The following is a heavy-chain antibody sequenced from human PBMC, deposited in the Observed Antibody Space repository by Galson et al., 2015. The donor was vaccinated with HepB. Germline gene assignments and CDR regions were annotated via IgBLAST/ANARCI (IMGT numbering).Heavy chain of an antibody. D-gene: IGHD2-8*02. CDR3: ARVLVCSFVCGFDF. CDR1: GGSITTRTNY. CDR2: LFHTGTT. Sequence: SESLSLTCNVSGGSITTRTNYWAWIRQPPGKGLEYIGSLFHTGTTYYSPSFKSQVALSVDTSKSQFSLRLTSVTAADTAVYYCARVLVCSFVCGFDFWGQGTIVTVSS. V-gene: IGHV4-39*07. J-gene: IGHJ3*01.